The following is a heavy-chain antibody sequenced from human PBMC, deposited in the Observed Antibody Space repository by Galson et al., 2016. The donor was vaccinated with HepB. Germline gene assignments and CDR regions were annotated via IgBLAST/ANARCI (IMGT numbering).Heavy chain of an antibody. D-gene: IGHD5-18*01. CDR1: GDSVTSDETM. CDR3: TRGYMQTGMNV. V-gene: IGHV6-1*01. CDR2: TYYRSQWFS. J-gene: IGHJ6*02. Sequence: CAISGDSVTSDETMWNWIRQSPSRGLEWLGRTYYRSQWFSEYAMSVQGRITVTADKSRNQFSLQLDSVTPDDTAAYFCTRGYMQTGMNVWGQGTTVTVSS.